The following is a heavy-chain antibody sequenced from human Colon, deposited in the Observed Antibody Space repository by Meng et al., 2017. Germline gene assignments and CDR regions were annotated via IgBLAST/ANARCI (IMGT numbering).Heavy chain of an antibody. CDR2: INHSGST. Sequence: QVQLQQVGAGLLKPSETLSLTCAVYGGSFSGYYWSWIRQPPGKGLEWIGEINHSGSTNYNPSLKSRVTISVDTSKNQFSLKLSSVTAADTAVYYCARGRYSGYLPWGQGTLVTVSS. D-gene: IGHD5-12*01. V-gene: IGHV4-34*01. J-gene: IGHJ5*02. CDR1: GGSFSGYY. CDR3: ARGRYSGYLP.